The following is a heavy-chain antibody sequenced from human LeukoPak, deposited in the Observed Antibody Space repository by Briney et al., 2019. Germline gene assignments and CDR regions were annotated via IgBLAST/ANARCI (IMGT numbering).Heavy chain of an antibody. CDR3: AKDSNWGSDYYFDY. CDR1: GFTFSSYA. CDR2: ISGSGGST. D-gene: IGHD7-27*01. J-gene: IGHJ4*02. Sequence: GGSLRLSCPASGFTFSSYAMSWVRQAPGKGLEWVSAISGSGGSTYYADSVKGRFTISRDNSKNTLYLQMNSLRAEDTAVYYCAKDSNWGSDYYFDYWGQGTLVTVSS. V-gene: IGHV3-23*01.